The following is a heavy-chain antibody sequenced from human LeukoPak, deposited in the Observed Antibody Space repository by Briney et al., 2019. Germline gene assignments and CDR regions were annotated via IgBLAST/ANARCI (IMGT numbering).Heavy chain of an antibody. D-gene: IGHD3-9*01. J-gene: IGHJ6*02. Sequence: GRSLRLSCAASGFTFSSYGMHWVRQAPGKGLEWVAVISYDGSNKYYADSVKGRFTISRDSYKNTLYLQMNSLRAEDTAVYYCAKGYYDILTGHSPGMDVWGQGTSVTVSS. CDR3: AKGYYDILTGHSPGMDV. CDR1: GFTFSSYG. V-gene: IGHV3-30*18. CDR2: ISYDGSNK.